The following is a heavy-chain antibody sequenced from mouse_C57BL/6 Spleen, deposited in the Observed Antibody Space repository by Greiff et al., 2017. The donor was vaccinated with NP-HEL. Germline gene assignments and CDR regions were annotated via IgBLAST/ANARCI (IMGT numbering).Heavy chain of an antibody. J-gene: IGHJ4*01. D-gene: IGHD2-5*01. Sequence: QVQLQQPGTELVKPGASVKLSCKASGYTFTSYWMHWVKQRPGQGLEWIGNINPSNGGTNYNEKFKSKATLTVDKSSSTAYMQLSSLTSEDSAVYYCARGDWNYSNYNYAMDYWGQGTSVTVSS. CDR1: GYTFTSYW. V-gene: IGHV1-53*01. CDR3: ARGDWNYSNYNYAMDY. CDR2: INPSNGGT.